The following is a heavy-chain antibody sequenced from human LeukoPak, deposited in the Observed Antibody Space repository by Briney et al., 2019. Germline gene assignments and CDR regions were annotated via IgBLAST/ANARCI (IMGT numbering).Heavy chain of an antibody. CDR3: AVYSTSKGWLDP. CDR2: IKEDGSQK. CDR1: GFTFSTYW. D-gene: IGHD2/OR15-2a*01. V-gene: IGHV3-7*01. Sequence: SGGSLRLSCAASGFTFSTYWMTWVRQAPGKGLEWVGNIKEDGSQKNYVDSVKGRFTISRDNTKNSLYLQMNSLRAEDTAVYYCAVYSTSKGWLDPWGQGTLVTVSS. J-gene: IGHJ5*02.